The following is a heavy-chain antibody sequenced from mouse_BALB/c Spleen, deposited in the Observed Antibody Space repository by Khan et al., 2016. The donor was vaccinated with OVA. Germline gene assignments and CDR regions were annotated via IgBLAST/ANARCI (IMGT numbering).Heavy chain of an antibody. CDR2: MIYTGYT. CDR1: GDSITSGY. CDR3: ARSTYRYAFAY. D-gene: IGHD2-14*01. V-gene: IGHV3-8*02. Sequence: EVQLQESGPSLVKPSQTLSLTCSVTGDSITSGYWSWIRKFPGNKLEYMGYMIYTGYTDYNPSLKSRIAITRHTSKNQYSLQLNSVTAEDTATYXCARSTYRYAFAYWGQGTLVTVSA. J-gene: IGHJ3*01.